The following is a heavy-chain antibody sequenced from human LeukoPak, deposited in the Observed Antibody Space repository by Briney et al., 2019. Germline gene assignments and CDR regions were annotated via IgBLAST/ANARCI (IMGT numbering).Heavy chain of an antibody. CDR1: GGSISSYN. D-gene: IGHD6-19*01. CDR2: SYTSGST. V-gene: IGHV4-4*07. Sequence: SETLSLTCTVSGGSISSYNWSWIRQPAGKGLEWIGRSYTSGSTDYNPSLKSRVTMSVDTSKNHFSLKLSSVTAADTAVYYCARGWGSGWSRLDNWFDPWGQGTLVTVSS. J-gene: IGHJ5*02. CDR3: ARGWGSGWSRLDNWFDP.